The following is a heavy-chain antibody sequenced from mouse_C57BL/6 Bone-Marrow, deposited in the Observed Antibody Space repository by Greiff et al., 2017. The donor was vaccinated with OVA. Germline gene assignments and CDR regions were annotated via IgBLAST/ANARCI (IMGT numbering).Heavy chain of an antibody. V-gene: IGHV1-39*01. CDR1: GYSFTDYN. J-gene: IGHJ4*01. Sequence: VQLQQSGPELVKPGASVKISCKASGYSFTDYNMNWVKQSNGKSLEWIGVINPNYGTTSYNQKFKGKATLTVDQSSSTAYMQLNSLTSEDSAVSDCARQSGWLLRYYAMDYWGQGTSVTVSS. CDR3: ARQSGWLLRYYAMDY. CDR2: INPNYGTT. D-gene: IGHD2-3*01.